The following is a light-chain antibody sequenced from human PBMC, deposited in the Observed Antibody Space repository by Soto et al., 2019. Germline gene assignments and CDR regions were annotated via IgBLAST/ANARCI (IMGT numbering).Light chain of an antibody. CDR2: GAS. CDR1: QSVSSN. Sequence: EIVMTQSPATLSVSPGERATLSCRASQSVSSNLAWYQQKPGQAPRLLIYGASTRATGIPARFSGSGSGTEFTLTISRLQSEDFAVYYCQQYNNWPITCGQGTRLEIK. CDR3: QQYNNWPIT. V-gene: IGKV3-15*01. J-gene: IGKJ5*01.